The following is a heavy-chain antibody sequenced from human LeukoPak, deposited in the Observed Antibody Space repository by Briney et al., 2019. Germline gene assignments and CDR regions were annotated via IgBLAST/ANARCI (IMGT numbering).Heavy chain of an antibody. CDR2: ISPGGGPT. CDR1: GFPFSSHG. J-gene: IGHJ6*03. V-gene: IGHV3-23*01. CDR3: ARGLSGIAAAETRYYYYYMDV. D-gene: IGHD6-13*01. Sequence: GGTLRLSCAGSGFPFSSHGMNWVRQAPGKGLEWVSGISPGGGPTYYADSVKGRFTISRDDPKNTLYLQMENLRSEDTAVYYCARGLSGIAAAETRYYYYYMDVWGKGTTVTVSS.